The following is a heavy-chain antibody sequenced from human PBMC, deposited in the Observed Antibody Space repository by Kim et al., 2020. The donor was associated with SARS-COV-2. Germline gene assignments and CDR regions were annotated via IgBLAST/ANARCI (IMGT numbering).Heavy chain of an antibody. V-gene: IGHV3-48*02. J-gene: IGHJ4*02. CDR3: ARDLRRASDY. CDR2: I. Sequence: IDAGASVTGRCTISRDNAKNSLFMQMNSLRDEDTAVYYCARDLRRASDYWGQGTPVTVSS.